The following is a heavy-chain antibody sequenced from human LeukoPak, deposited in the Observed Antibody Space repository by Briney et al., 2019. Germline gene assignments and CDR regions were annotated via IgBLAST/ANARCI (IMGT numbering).Heavy chain of an antibody. V-gene: IGHV1-2*02. CDR3: ARERGTLAVAGDAVDI. D-gene: IGHD6-19*01. CDR1: GYTFTGYY. Sequence: AASVKVSCKASGYTFTGYYMHWVRQAPGEGLEWMGWINPNSGGTKYAQKLQGRVTMTRDTSINTAYMEVRRLTSDDTAVYYCARERGTLAVAGDAVDIWGQGSMVTVSS. CDR2: INPNSGGT. J-gene: IGHJ3*02.